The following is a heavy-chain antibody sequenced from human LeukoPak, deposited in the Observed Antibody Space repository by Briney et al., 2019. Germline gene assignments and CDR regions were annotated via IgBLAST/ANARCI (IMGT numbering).Heavy chain of an antibody. CDR1: RDSVSSNSAA. J-gene: IGHJ6*03. V-gene: IGHV6-1*01. Sequence: SQTLSLTCAISRDSVSSNSAAWNWIRQSPSRGLEWLGRTYYRSKWYNDYAVSVKSRITINPDTSKNQFSLQLNSVTPEDTAVYYCARGGELRFLEWQNGPQWAYYYYMDVWGKGTTVTVSS. CDR3: ARGGELRFLEWQNGPQWAYYYYMDV. CDR2: TYYRSKWYN. D-gene: IGHD3-3*01.